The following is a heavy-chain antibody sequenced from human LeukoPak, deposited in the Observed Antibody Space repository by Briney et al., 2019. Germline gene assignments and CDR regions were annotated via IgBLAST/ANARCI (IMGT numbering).Heavy chain of an antibody. CDR1: GFTFSTYS. D-gene: IGHD3-10*01. Sequence: GGSLRLSCAASGFTFSTYSMNWVRQAPGKGLEWVSAISGSGGNTYYANSVKGRFTISRDNSKNTLYLQMNSLRAEDTAVYYCAKETIVRGVMDYWGQGTLVTVSS. CDR2: ISGSGGNT. V-gene: IGHV3-23*01. J-gene: IGHJ4*02. CDR3: AKETIVRGVMDY.